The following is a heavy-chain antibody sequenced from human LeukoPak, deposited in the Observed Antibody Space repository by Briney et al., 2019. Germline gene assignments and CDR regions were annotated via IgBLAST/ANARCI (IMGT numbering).Heavy chain of an antibody. CDR2: INPSGGST. CDR3: ARDLVGWGSYYYYYMDV. D-gene: IGHD6-19*01. CDR1: GYTFTSYY. J-gene: IGHJ6*03. V-gene: IGHV1-46*01. Sequence: ASVKVSCKASGYTFTSYYMHWVRQAPGQGLEWMGIINPSGGSTSYAQKFQGRVTMTRDTSTSTIYMELSSLRSEDTAVYYCARDLVGWGSYYYYYMDVWGKETTVTVSS.